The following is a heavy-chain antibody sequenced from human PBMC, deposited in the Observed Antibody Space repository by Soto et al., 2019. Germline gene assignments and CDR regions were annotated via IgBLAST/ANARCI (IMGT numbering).Heavy chain of an antibody. Sequence: PGGSLRLSCAASGFTFCNAWLSWVRQAPGKGLEWVGRIKSKTDGGTTDYAAPVKGRFTISRDDSKNTLYLQMNSLKTEDTAVYYCTTDYYGSGSYYNLDAFDIWGQGTMVTVSS. CDR2: IKSKTDGGTT. CDR1: GFTFCNAW. D-gene: IGHD3-10*01. J-gene: IGHJ3*02. V-gene: IGHV3-15*01. CDR3: TTDYYGSGSYYNLDAFDI.